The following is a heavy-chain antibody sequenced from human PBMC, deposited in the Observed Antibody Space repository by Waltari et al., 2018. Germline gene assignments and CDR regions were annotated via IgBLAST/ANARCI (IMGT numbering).Heavy chain of an antibody. CDR3: ARPFDGSGFGWFDP. J-gene: IGHJ5*02. V-gene: IGHV5-51*01. Sequence: WIGWVRQMPGKGLEWMGIIYPGDSDTRYSPSFQGQVTISADKSISTAYLQWSSLKASDTAMYYCARPFDGSGFGWFDPWGQGTLVTVSS. D-gene: IGHD3-10*01. CDR1: W. CDR2: IYPGDSDT.